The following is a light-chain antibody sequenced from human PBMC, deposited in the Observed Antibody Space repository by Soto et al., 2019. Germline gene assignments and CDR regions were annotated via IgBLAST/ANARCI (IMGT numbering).Light chain of an antibody. CDR1: QSVSSY. CDR2: DAS. Sequence: EIVLTQSPATLSLSPGERATLSCGASQSVSSYLAWYQQKPGQAPRLLIYDASNRATGIPARFSGSGSGTDFTLTICSLEPEDFAVYYCQQRSNWPPLTFGPGTKVDIK. V-gene: IGKV3-11*01. J-gene: IGKJ3*01. CDR3: QQRSNWPPLT.